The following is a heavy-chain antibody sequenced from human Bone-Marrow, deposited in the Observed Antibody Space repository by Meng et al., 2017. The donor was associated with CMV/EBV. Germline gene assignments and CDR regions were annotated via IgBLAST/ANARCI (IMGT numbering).Heavy chain of an antibody. V-gene: IGHV4-39*01. Sequence: ESLKISCTVSGGSISSSSYYWGWIRQPPGKGLEWIGSIYYSGSTYYNPSLKSRVTISVDTSKNQFSLKLSSVTAADTAVYYCARLRLGAHLDYRGQGTLVTVSS. J-gene: IGHJ4*02. CDR1: GGSISSSSYY. D-gene: IGHD3-16*01. CDR3: ARLRLGAHLDY. CDR2: IYYSGST.